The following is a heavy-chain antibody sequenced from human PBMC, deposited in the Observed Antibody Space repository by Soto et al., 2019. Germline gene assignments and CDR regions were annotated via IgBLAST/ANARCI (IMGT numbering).Heavy chain of an antibody. CDR2: INPNSGGT. CDR3: AREVVVPAERYYYGMDV. V-gene: IGHV1-2*04. CDR1: GYTFTGYY. D-gene: IGHD2-2*01. J-gene: IGHJ6*02. Sequence: ASVKVSCKASGYTFTGYYMHWVRQAPGQGLEWMGWINPNSGGTNYAQKFQGWVTMTRDTSISTAYMELSRLRSDDTAVYYCAREVVVPAERYYYGMDVWGQGTTVTVSS.